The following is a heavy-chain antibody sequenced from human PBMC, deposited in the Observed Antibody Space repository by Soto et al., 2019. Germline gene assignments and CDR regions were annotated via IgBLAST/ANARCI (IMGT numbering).Heavy chain of an antibody. CDR1: GDSMSSGAYY. D-gene: IGHD3-22*01. CDR2: IYHSGDT. Sequence: LSLTCSVSGDSMSSGAYYWSWIRQHPGKGLEWIAYIYHSGDTHYNPSLRSRITISVDTSKNQFSLKLTSVTDADTAVYYCASTYSGYLDPWGQGTLVTVSS. CDR3: ASTYSGYLDP. V-gene: IGHV4-31*03. J-gene: IGHJ5*02.